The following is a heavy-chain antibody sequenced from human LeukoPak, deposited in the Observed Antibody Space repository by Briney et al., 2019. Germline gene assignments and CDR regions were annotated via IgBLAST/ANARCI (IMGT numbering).Heavy chain of an antibody. CDR2: IYYSGRT. Sequence: SETLSLTCTVSGGSISSSSYYWGWIRQPPGKGLEWIGSIYYSGRTYYNPSLKSRVTISVDTSKKQFSLKLSSVTAADTAVYYCARGRPDGSGSYYKFDPWGQGTLVTVSS. J-gene: IGHJ5*02. D-gene: IGHD3-10*01. CDR3: ARGRPDGSGSYYKFDP. CDR1: GGSISSSSYY. V-gene: IGHV4-39*01.